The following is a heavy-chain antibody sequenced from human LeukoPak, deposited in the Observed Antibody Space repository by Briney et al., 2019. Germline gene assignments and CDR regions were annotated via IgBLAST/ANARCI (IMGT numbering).Heavy chain of an antibody. CDR2: IYYSGNT. J-gene: IGHJ4*02. CDR3: ARDKGEYYDSSGYLDY. Sequence: PSETLSLTCTVSGGSISSYYWSWIRQPPGKGLEWIGYIYYSGNTNYNPSLKSRVTISVDTSKNQFSLKLSSVSAADTAVYYCARDKGEYYDSSGYLDYWGQGTLVTVSP. V-gene: IGHV4-59*01. CDR1: GGSISSYY. D-gene: IGHD3-22*01.